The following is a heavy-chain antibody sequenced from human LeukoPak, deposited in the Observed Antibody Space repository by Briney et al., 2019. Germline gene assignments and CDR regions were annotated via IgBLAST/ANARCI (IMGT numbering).Heavy chain of an antibody. CDR1: GGSISSYY. Sequence: SETLSLTCTVSGGSISSYYWSWIRQPPGKGLEWIGYIYYSGSTNYNPSLKSRVTISVDTSKKQFSLKLSSVTAADTAVYYCAREDFWSGYHIDYWGQGTLVTVSS. CDR2: IYYSGST. J-gene: IGHJ4*02. V-gene: IGHV4-59*12. D-gene: IGHD3-3*01. CDR3: AREDFWSGYHIDY.